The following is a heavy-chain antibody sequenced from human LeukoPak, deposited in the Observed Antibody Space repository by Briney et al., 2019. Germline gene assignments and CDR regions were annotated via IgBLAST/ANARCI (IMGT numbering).Heavy chain of an antibody. CDR1: GFTFSSYS. J-gene: IGHJ6*02. CDR3: ARDSYAYSGYDWENYYYGMDV. D-gene: IGHD5-12*01. Sequence: PGGSLRLSCAASGFTFSSYSMNWVRQAPGKGLEGVSSISSSSSYIYYADSVKGRFTISRDNAKNSLYLQMNSLRAEDTAVYYCARDSYAYSGYDWENYYYGMDVWGQGTTVTVSS. V-gene: IGHV3-21*01. CDR2: ISSSSSYI.